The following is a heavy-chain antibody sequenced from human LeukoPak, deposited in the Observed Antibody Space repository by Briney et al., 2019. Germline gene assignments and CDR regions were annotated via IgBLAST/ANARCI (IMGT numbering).Heavy chain of an antibody. J-gene: IGHJ4*02. CDR1: GFTFSSHA. CDR3: AKTGGPWD. V-gene: IGHV3-30-3*02. CDR2: ISYDGSNK. D-gene: IGHD7-27*01. Sequence: GGSLRLSCAASGFTFSSHAMHWVRQAPGKGLEWVAVISYDGSNKYYADSVKGRFSISRDNSKNTLYLQLNSLRAEDTAVYYCAKTGGPWDWGQGTLVTVSS.